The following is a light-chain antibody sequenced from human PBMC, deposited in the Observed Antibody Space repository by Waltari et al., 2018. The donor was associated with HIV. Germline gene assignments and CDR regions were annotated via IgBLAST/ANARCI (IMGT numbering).Light chain of an antibody. CDR2: AVS. J-gene: IGKJ2*01. CDR1: QSITTY. V-gene: IGKV1-39*01. CDR3: QQAYSAPYT. Sequence: IQMTQSPSSLSASVGDRVTITCRASQSITTYFNWYQQKPGKAPKLLIFAVSTVQGGVPSRFSGSGSGTDFTLTINNLQPEDVATYYCQQAYSAPYTFGLGTKLEIK.